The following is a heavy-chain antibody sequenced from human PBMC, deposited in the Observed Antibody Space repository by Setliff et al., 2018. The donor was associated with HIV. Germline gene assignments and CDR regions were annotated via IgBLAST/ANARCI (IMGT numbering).Heavy chain of an antibody. V-gene: IGHV4-59*01. D-gene: IGHD2-2*01. CDR1: GGPISGYY. J-gene: IGHJ4*02. Sequence: NPSETLSLTCSVSGGPISGYYWSWVRQPPGRGLEWIGYVSHSGSTSYNPSLNSRVTMSVDTSRDQFSLKVTSVTAADTAVYYCARTRGRALLSYYFDYWGQGRLVTVSS. CDR2: VSHSGST. CDR3: ARTRGRALLSYYFDY.